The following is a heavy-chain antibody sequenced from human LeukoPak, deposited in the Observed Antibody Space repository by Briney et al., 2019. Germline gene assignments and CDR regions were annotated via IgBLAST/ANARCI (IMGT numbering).Heavy chain of an antibody. CDR3: ARETHNTGWNGDL. CDR1: GASISSYT. CDR2: IYSSATT. V-gene: IGHV4-4*07. D-gene: IGHD1-1*01. Sequence: SETLSLTCTVSGASISSYTRSWTRQPAGMGLEWIGRIYSSATTNYNPSFESRVTMSVDTSKNQFSLKVYSVTAADTAVYYCARETHNTGWNGDLWGQGALVTVSS. J-gene: IGHJ5*02.